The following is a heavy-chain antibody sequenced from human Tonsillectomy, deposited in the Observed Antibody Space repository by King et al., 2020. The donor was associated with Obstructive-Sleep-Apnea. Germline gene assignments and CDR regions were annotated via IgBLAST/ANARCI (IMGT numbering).Heavy chain of an antibody. J-gene: IGHJ4*02. CDR3: ARIKMDSSSWYFDY. D-gene: IGHD6-13*01. V-gene: IGHV2-70*11. CDR1: GFSLSTSGVC. CDR2: IDWDDDK. Sequence: TLKESGPALVKPPQTLTLTCTFSGFSLSTSGVCVSWIRQPPGKALEWLARIDWDDDKYYSTSLKTRLTISKDTSKNQVVLTMTNMDPVDTATYYCARIKMDSSSWYFDYWGQGTLVTVSS.